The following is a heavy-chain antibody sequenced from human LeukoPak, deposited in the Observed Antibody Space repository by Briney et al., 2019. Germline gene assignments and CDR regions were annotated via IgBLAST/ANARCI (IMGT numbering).Heavy chain of an antibody. Sequence: GASVKVSCKASGGTFISYAISWVRQAPGQGLEWMGGIIPIFGTANYAQKFQGRVTITADESTSTAYMELSSLRSEDTAVYYCAREGTYYYDSSGYYYFDYWGQGTLVTVSS. D-gene: IGHD3-22*01. CDR1: GGTFISYA. V-gene: IGHV1-69*13. J-gene: IGHJ4*02. CDR3: AREGTYYYDSSGYYYFDY. CDR2: IIPIFGTA.